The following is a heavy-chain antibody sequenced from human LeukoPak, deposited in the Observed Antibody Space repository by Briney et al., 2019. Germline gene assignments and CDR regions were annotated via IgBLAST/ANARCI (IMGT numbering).Heavy chain of an antibody. D-gene: IGHD6-6*01. CDR2: IIPIFGTA. Sequence: ASVKVSCKASGGTFSSYAISWVRQAPRQGLEWMGGIIPIFGTANYAQKFQGRVTITADESTSTAYMELSSLRSEDTAVYYCATNLQQLVVYYYYYMDVWGKGTTVTVSS. CDR1: GGTFSSYA. J-gene: IGHJ6*03. V-gene: IGHV1-69*13. CDR3: ATNLQQLVVYYYYYMDV.